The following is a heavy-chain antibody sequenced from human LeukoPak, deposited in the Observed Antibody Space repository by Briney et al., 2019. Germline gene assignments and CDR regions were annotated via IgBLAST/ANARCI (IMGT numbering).Heavy chain of an antibody. CDR2: IYYSGST. D-gene: IGHD3-22*01. CDR1: GGSISSSSYY. Sequence: SETLSLTCTVSGGSISSSSYYWGWIRQPPGKGLEWIGSIYYSGSTYYNPSLKSRVTISVDTSKNQLSLKLSSVTAADTAVYYCARAPINYYDSSGYYDYWGQGTLVTVSS. V-gene: IGHV4-39*01. J-gene: IGHJ4*02. CDR3: ARAPINYYDSSGYYDY.